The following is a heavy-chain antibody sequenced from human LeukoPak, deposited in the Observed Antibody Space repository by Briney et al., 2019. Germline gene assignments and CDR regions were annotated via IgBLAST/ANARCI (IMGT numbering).Heavy chain of an antibody. CDR2: IIPMRNLA. CDR1: GGDFNTHI. Sequence: SVKVSCKASGGDFNTHIINWVRQAPGQGLEWMGRIIPMRNLANYAHKFQGRVIITADKSRRTAYMEMSRLTSDDTAVYYCARGKYCSGGECYSVRTSYDGFDSWGQGTVVSVSS. V-gene: IGHV1-69*02. D-gene: IGHD2-15*01. CDR3: ARGKYCSGGECYSVRTSYDGFDS. J-gene: IGHJ5*01.